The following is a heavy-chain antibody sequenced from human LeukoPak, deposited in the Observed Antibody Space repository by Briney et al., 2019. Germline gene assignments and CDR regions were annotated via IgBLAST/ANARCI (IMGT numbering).Heavy chain of an antibody. CDR2: IYHSGST. J-gene: IGHJ3*02. Sequence: SQTLSLTCAVSGGSISSGGYSWSWIRQPPGKGLEWIGYIYHSGSTYYNPSLKSRVTISVDRSKNQFSLKLSSVTAADTAVYYCARADSSGYYDNDAFDIWGQGTMVTVSS. CDR3: ARADSSGYYDNDAFDI. V-gene: IGHV4-30-2*01. D-gene: IGHD3-22*01. CDR1: GGSISSGGYS.